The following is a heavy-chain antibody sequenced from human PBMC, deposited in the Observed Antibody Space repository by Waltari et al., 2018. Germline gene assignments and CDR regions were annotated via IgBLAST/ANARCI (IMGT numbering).Heavy chain of an antibody. J-gene: IGHJ4*02. V-gene: IGHV4-39*01. Sequence: QLQLQESGPGLVKPSETLSRTCTVSGGSISSRSYYWGGIRQPPGKGLEWIGSIYYSVSTYYNPSLKSRVTISVDSSKNQFSLKLSSVTAADTAVYYCARPHPEDARVDYWGQGTLVTVSS. CDR2: IYYSVST. CDR1: GGSISSRSYY. CDR3: ARPHPEDARVDY.